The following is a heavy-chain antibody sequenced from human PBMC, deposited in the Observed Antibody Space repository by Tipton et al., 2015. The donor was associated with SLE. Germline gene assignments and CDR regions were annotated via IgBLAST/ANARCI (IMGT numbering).Heavy chain of an antibody. Sequence: GSLRLSCAASGFSFSSAWMSWVRQAPGKGLEWVGRIKSKTDGGTTDYAAPVKGRFTISRDDSKNTLYLQMNSLKTEDTAVYYCTTDSSSWYAFDYWGQGTLVTVSS. CDR2: IKSKTDGGTT. J-gene: IGHJ4*02. CDR1: GFSFSSAW. CDR3: TTDSSSWYAFDY. V-gene: IGHV3-15*01. D-gene: IGHD6-13*01.